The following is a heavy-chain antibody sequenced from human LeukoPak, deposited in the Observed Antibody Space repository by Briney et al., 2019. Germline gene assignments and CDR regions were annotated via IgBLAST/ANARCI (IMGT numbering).Heavy chain of an antibody. CDR2: ISGSGGST. J-gene: IGHJ4*02. CDR1: GFTFSSYA. D-gene: IGHD5-12*01. Sequence: GGSLRLSCAASGFTFSSYAMSWDRQAPGKGLEWVSAISGSGGSTYYADSVKGRFTISRDNSKNTLYLQMNSLRAEDTAVYYCVTRMVATKSFDYWGQGTLVTVSS. V-gene: IGHV3-23*01. CDR3: VTRMVATKSFDY.